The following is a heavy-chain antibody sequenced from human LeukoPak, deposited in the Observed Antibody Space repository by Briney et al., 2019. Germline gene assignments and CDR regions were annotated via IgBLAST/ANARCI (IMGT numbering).Heavy chain of an antibody. Sequence: GGSLRLSCAVSGFTFSSFGMHWVRQAPGKGLVWVSRINSDGSSTSYADSVKGRFTISRDNAKNTLYLQMNSLRAEDTAVYYCASLTDSSGYRPFDYWGQGTLVTVSS. V-gene: IGHV3-74*01. D-gene: IGHD3-22*01. J-gene: IGHJ4*02. CDR3: ASLTDSSGYRPFDY. CDR2: INSDGSST. CDR1: GFTFSSFG.